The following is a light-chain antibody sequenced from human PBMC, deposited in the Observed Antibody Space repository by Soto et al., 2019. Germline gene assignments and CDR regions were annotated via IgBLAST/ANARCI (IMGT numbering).Light chain of an antibody. J-gene: IGLJ3*02. CDR1: SGRIASNY. CDR2: EDN. CDR3: QSYDATNQV. V-gene: IGLV6-57*01. Sequence: NFMLTQTHSVSESPGKTVIISCTRSSGRIASNYVQWYQQRPGSSPTTVIYEDNQRPSGVPDRFSGSIAGSSNSASLTVSRLETEDEADYYGQSYDATNQVFGGGTKLTVL.